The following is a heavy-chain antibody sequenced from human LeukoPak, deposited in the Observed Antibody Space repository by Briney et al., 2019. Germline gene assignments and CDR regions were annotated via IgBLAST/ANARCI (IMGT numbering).Heavy chain of an antibody. V-gene: IGHV1-18*04. J-gene: IGHJ2*01. D-gene: IGHD6-19*01. CDR2: ISAYNGNT. Sequence: ASVKVSCKASGYTFTSYGISWVRQAPGQGLEWMGWISAYNGNTNYAQKFQGRVTMTTDTSTGTAYMELRSLRSDDTAVYYCARDLTAVAVNWYFDLWGRGTLVTVSS. CDR1: GYTFTSYG. CDR3: ARDLTAVAVNWYFDL.